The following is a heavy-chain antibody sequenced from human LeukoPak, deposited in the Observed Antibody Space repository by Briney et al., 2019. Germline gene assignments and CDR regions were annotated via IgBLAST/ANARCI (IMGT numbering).Heavy chain of an antibody. CDR1: GGSISSYC. Sequence: KPSETLSLTCAVSGGSISSYCWSWIRQPPGKGLEWIGYIYYSGSTNYNPSLKSRVTISVDTSKNQFSLKLSSVTAADTAVYYYARAPPHYYDSSGSSPFDYWGQGTLVTVSS. D-gene: IGHD3-22*01. CDR3: ARAPPHYYDSSGSSPFDY. CDR2: IYYSGST. V-gene: IGHV4-59*01. J-gene: IGHJ4*02.